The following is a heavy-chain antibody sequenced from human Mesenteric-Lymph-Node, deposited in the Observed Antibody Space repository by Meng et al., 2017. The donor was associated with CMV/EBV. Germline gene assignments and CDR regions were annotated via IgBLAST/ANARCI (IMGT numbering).Heavy chain of an antibody. Sequence: LSLTCAASGFTFSRSWMHWVRQAPGKGLVWVSRFTSDGITATYADFVKGRFTISRDNARNTLYLQMNSLRGEDTAVYYCARGNSYGMDVWGQGATVTVSS. CDR3: ARGNSYGMDV. CDR1: GFTFSRSW. CDR2: FTSDGITA. V-gene: IGHV3-74*03. J-gene: IGHJ6*02.